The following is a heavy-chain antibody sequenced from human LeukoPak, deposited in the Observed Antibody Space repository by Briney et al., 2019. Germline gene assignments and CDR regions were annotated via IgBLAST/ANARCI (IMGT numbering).Heavy chain of an antibody. CDR1: GFTFSSHS. J-gene: IGHJ3*02. CDR2: ISSSSSYI. CDR3: ARDGGEGGAFDI. V-gene: IGHV3-21*01. D-gene: IGHD2-21*01. Sequence: GGSLRLSCAASGFTFSSHSMNWVRQAPGKGLEWVSSISSSSSYIYYADSVKGRFTISRDNAKNSLYLQMNSLRAEDTAVYYCARDGGEGGAFDIWGQGTMVTVSS.